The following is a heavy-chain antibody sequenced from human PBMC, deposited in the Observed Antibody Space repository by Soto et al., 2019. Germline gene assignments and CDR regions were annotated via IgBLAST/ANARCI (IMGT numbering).Heavy chain of an antibody. J-gene: IGHJ5*02. V-gene: IGHV1-8*01. D-gene: IGHD1-26*01. CDR3: ARWDPEADWFDP. CDR2: MNPNSGNT. Sequence: ASVKVSCKASGYTFTSYDINWVRQATGQGLEWMGWMNPNSGNTGYAQKFQGRVTMTTDTSTSTVHMEVRSLRSEDTAVYYCARWDPEADWFDPWGQGTLVTVSS. CDR1: GYTFTSYD.